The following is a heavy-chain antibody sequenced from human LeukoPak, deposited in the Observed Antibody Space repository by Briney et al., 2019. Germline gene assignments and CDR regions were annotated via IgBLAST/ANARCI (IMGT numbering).Heavy chain of an antibody. J-gene: IGHJ4*02. Sequence: GGSLRLSCAASGFTFSSYAMHWVRQAPGKGLEWVAVISYDGSNKYYADSVKGRFTISRDNSKNTLYLQMNSLRAEDTAVYYCARANTLLWFGELLGIDYWGQGTLVTVSS. CDR1: GFTFSSYA. D-gene: IGHD3-10*01. V-gene: IGHV3-30-3*01. CDR3: ARANTLLWFGELLGIDY. CDR2: ISYDGSNK.